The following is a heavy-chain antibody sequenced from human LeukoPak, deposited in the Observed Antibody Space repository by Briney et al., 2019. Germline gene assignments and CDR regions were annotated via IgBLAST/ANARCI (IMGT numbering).Heavy chain of an antibody. Sequence: PGGSLRLSCAASGFTFSTYWMGWVCQSPGKGLEWVANIKQDGSEKHYVDSVKGRFTISRDNTKNSLYLQMNSLRAEDTAVYYCARAYQLPLFWGQGTLVTVSS. CDR3: ARAYQLPLF. V-gene: IGHV3-7*01. CDR1: GFTFSTYW. CDR2: IKQDGSEK. D-gene: IGHD2-2*01. J-gene: IGHJ4*02.